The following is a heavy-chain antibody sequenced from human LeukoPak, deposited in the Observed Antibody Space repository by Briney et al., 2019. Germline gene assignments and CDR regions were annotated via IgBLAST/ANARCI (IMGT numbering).Heavy chain of an antibody. CDR1: GFTFGTYA. CDR2: ISGSGART. Sequence: GGSLRLSCVASGFTFGTYAISWVRQAPGKGLEWVSAISGSGARTYYADSVKGRFTISRDNSKNTLYLQMNSLRAEDTAVYYCAKDLVGGRFNLYYMDVWGKGTTVTVSS. CDR3: AKDLVGGRFNLYYMDV. V-gene: IGHV3-23*01. J-gene: IGHJ6*03. D-gene: IGHD2-15*01.